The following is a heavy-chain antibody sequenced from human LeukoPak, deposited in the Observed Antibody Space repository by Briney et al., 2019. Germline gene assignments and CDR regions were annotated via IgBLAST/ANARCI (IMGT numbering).Heavy chain of an antibody. CDR1: GFTFSYYS. CDR3: ARGGGDSGYDYDDF. V-gene: IGHV3-21*01. Sequence: GGSLRLSCAASGFTFSYYSMTWVRQSPGKGLEWVSSISRSSTYTYYADSLKGRIAISRDNSKNSLYLQMNSLRVEDTAVYYCARGGGDSGYDYDDFWGQGTLVTVSS. J-gene: IGHJ4*02. D-gene: IGHD5-12*01. CDR2: ISRSSTYT.